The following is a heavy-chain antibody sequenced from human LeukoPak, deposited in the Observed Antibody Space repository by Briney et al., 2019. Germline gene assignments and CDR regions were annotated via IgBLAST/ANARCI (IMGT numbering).Heavy chain of an antibody. J-gene: IGHJ1*01. CDR1: GFTFSSYA. CDR2: ISGSGGST. V-gene: IGHV3-23*01. CDR3: ARVTAVAGTFQH. D-gene: IGHD6-19*01. Sequence: GGSLRLSCAASGFTFSSYAMSWVRQAPGKGLEWVSAISGSGGSTYYADSVKGRFTISRDNAKNSLYLQMNSLRAEDTAVYYCARVTAVAGTFQHWGQGTLVTVSS.